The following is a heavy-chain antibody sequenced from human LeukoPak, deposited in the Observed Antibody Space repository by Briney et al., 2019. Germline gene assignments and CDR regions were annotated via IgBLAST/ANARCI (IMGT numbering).Heavy chain of an antibody. J-gene: IGHJ4*02. CDR1: GFTFSSYA. CDR2: ISGSGTST. Sequence: GGSLRLSCAASGFTFSSYAMSWVRQAPGKGLEWVSGISGSGTSTFYADSVKGRFTISRDNSKNTLYLQMNSLRAEDTAVYYCAKESVKDSSGYYFDYWGQGTLVTVSS. CDR3: AKESVKDSSGYYFDY. D-gene: IGHD3-22*01. V-gene: IGHV3-23*01.